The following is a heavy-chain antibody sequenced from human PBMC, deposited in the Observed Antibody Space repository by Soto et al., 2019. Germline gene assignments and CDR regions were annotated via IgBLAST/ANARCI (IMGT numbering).Heavy chain of an antibody. D-gene: IGHD3-9*01. J-gene: IGHJ4*02. CDR2: INEDGSYT. Sequence: PGGSLTLSCAGARFSFGSYWIQWVRQAPGKGLVWVSRINEDGSYTNYADYVRGRFTISRDNAKNTLYLQMNSLRAEDTAVYYCANDMTGPKDYWGQGTLVTVSS. V-gene: IGHV3-74*01. CDR1: RFSFGSYW. CDR3: ANDMTGPKDY.